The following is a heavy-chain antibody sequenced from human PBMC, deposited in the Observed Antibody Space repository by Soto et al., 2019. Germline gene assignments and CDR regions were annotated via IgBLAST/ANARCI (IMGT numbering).Heavy chain of an antibody. CDR2: IWYDGSNK. CDR3: ARELYYYGSGSPIDI. J-gene: IGHJ3*02. Sequence: GGSLRLSCAASGFTFSSYGMHWFRQAPGKGLEWVAVIWYDGSNKYYADSVKGRFTISRDNSKNTLYLQMNSLRAEDTAVYYCARELYYYGSGSPIDIWGQGTMVTVSS. D-gene: IGHD3-10*01. CDR1: GFTFSSYG. V-gene: IGHV3-33*01.